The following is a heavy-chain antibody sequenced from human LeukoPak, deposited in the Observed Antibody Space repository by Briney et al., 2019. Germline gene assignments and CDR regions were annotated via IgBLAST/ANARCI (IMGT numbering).Heavy chain of an antibody. CDR2: ISYDGSNK. J-gene: IGHJ4*02. D-gene: IGHD6-13*01. CDR1: GFIFRSYA. CDR3: ARDLAVAGRVHIDY. V-gene: IGHV3-30*04. Sequence: GGSLRLSCASSGFIFRSYAMHWVRQAPGKGLEGVAVISYDGSNKYYADSVKGRFTISRDKSKNTLYLQMKSLRAEDKAVYYCARDLAVAGRVHIDYWGQGNLVTVSS.